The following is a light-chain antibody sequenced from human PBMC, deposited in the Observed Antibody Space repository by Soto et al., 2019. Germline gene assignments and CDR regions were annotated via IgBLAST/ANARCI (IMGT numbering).Light chain of an antibody. CDR2: DAS. J-gene: IGKJ4*01. Sequence: DIPMTQSPSTLSASVGDSVTITCRASQSIGSWLAWYQQRQGKAPNLLIYDASSLESGVPSRFSGSRSGTELTITISSLQPDDGEAYYCQQLSSYPSTFGGGTKVDIK. CDR3: QQLSSYPST. V-gene: IGKV1-5*01. CDR1: QSIGSW.